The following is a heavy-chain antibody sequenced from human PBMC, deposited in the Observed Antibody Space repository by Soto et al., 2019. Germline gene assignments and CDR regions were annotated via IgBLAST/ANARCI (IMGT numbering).Heavy chain of an antibody. V-gene: IGHV3-23*01. Sequence: GGSLRLSCAASGFTFSSYAMSWVRQAPGKGLEWVSAISGSGGSTYYADSVKGRFTISRDNSKNTLYLQMNSLRAEDKAVYLCAKDGYCSSTSCFNWFDPWGQGTLVTVSS. CDR1: GFTFSSYA. CDR2: ISGSGGST. D-gene: IGHD2-2*03. J-gene: IGHJ5*02. CDR3: AKDGYCSSTSCFNWFDP.